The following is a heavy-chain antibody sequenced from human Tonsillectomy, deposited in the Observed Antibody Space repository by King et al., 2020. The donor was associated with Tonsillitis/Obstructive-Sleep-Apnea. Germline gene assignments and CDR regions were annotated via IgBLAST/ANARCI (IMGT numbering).Heavy chain of an antibody. CDR3: ARDSGDSSSSSCYASAWDYYYMDV. D-gene: IGHD2-2*01. CDR1: GFTFSSYA. Sequence: VQLVESGGGVVQPGRSLRLSCAASGFTFSSYAMHWVRQAPGKGLEWVAVISYDGSNKFYTDSVKGRFTISRDNSKNTLYMQMNSLRADDTAVYYCARDSGDSSSSSCYASAWDYYYMDVWGKGTTVTVSS. CDR2: ISYDGSNK. V-gene: IGHV3-30*10. J-gene: IGHJ6*03.